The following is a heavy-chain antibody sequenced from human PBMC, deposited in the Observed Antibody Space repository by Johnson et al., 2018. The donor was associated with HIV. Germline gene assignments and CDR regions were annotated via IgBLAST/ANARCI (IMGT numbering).Heavy chain of an antibody. Sequence: VQLVESGGGLIQPGGSLRLSCAASEFTVSSNYMSWVRQAPGKGLEWVSVIYRGGSTYYADSVKGRFTIPRDNSKNTLYIQMNSLRAEDTAVYYCAREFPYCSGGSCLPAAFDIWGQGTMVTVSS. CDR2: IYRGGST. V-gene: IGHV3-53*01. CDR1: EFTVSSNY. CDR3: AREFPYCSGGSCLPAAFDI. D-gene: IGHD2-15*01. J-gene: IGHJ3*02.